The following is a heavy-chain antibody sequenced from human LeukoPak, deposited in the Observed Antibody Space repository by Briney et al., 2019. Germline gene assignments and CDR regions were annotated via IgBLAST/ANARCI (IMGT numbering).Heavy chain of an antibody. V-gene: IGHV1-2*04. D-gene: IGHD3-10*01. J-gene: IGHJ4*02. CDR2: INPNSGGT. CDR3: ARFRSSGSYALDY. CDR1: GYTFTGYY. Sequence: ASVKVSCKASGYTFTGYYMHWVRQAPGQGLEWMGWINPNSGGTNYAQKFQGWVTMTRDTSISTAYMELSRLRSDDTAVYYCARFRSSGSYALDYWGQGTLVTVSS.